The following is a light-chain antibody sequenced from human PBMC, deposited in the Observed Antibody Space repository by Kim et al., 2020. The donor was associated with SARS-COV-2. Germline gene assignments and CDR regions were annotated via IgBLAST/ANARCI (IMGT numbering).Light chain of an antibody. CDR2: KAS. Sequence: DIQMTQSPSTLSASVVDRVTITCRASQNIEIYLAWYQQKQGKAPKLLIYKASTLQSGVPSRFSGSGSGTEFTLTISSLQPDDFATYYCQLYNARAATFGQGTKLEI. V-gene: IGKV1-5*03. CDR3: QLYNARAAT. J-gene: IGKJ2*01. CDR1: QNIEIY.